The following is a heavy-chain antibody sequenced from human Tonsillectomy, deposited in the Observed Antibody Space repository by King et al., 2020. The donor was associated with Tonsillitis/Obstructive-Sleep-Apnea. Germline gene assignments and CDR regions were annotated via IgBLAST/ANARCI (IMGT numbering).Heavy chain of an antibody. CDR3: AKEGPGGQQLIWVDS. D-gene: IGHD6-13*01. J-gene: IGHJ4*02. CDR1: GFTFRNSA. V-gene: IGHV3-23*04. CDR2: ISGSGNEK. Sequence: VQLVESGGGLVQPGGSLRLSCAASGFTFRNSAMSWVRQVPGKRLEWVSAISGSGNEKYYADSVRGRFSISRDNSKNTLYLQLNSLRADDTDLYYCAKEGPGGQQLIWVDSWGQGTLVTVSS.